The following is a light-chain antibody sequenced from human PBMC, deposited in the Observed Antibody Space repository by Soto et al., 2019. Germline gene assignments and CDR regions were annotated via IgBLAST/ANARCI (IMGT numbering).Light chain of an antibody. CDR3: SSYTSSNTYV. Sequence: QSALTQPASVSGSPGQSITISCTGTSSDVGGYNYVSWYQQHPGKAPKLMIYDVSNRPSWVSNRFSGSKSGNTASLTISGLQAEDEADYYCSSYTSSNTYVFGTGTKLTVL. CDR2: DVS. J-gene: IGLJ1*01. CDR1: SSDVGGYNY. V-gene: IGLV2-14*01.